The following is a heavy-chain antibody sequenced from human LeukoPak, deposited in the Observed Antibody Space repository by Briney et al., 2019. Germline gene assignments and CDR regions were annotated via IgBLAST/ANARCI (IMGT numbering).Heavy chain of an antibody. CDR3: ARTKGDFWSGYFSYYYMDV. J-gene: IGHJ6*03. D-gene: IGHD3-3*01. V-gene: IGHV4-34*01. CDR1: GGSFSGYY. Sequence: SETLSLTCAVYGGSFSGYYWSWIRQTPEKGLEWIGEINHSGSTKYNPSLKSRVTISVDTSTNQFSLNLSSVTAADTAVFYCARTKGDFWSGYFSYYYMDVWGKGTTVTVSS. CDR2: INHSGST.